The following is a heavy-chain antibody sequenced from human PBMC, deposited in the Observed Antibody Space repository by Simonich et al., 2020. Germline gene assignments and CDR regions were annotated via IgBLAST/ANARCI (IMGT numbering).Heavy chain of an antibody. CDR2: SKPNTGGT. Sequence: QVQLVQSGAEVKKPGASVKVSCKASGYTFTGYYMHWVRQAPGQGLEWMGWSKPNTGGTNYAPKWQGRVTRTRDTSISTAYMERSRLRSDDTAVYYCARGPRWTGDDAFDIWGQGTMVTVSS. CDR3: ARGPRWTGDDAFDI. CDR1: GYTFTGYY. V-gene: IGHV1-2*02. J-gene: IGHJ3*02. D-gene: IGHD7-27*01.